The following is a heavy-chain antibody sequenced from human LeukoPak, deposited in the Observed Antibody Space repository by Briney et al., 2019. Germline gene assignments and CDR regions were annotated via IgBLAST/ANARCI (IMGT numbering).Heavy chain of an antibody. V-gene: IGHV4-31*03. Sequence: SETLSLTCTVSGDSISSGGYYWSWIRQHPGKGLEWIGYIYYSGSTYYNPSLKSRVTISVDTSKNQFSLKLSSVTAADTAVYYCARGLNGGVRGNTDPPDYWGQGTLVTVSS. D-gene: IGHD3-10*01. J-gene: IGHJ4*02. CDR2: IYYSGST. CDR3: ARGLNGGVRGNTDPPDY. CDR1: GDSISSGGYY.